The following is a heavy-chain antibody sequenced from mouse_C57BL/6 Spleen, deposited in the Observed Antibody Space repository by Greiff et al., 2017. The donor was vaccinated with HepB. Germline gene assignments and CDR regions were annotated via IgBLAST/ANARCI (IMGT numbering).Heavy chain of an antibody. CDR2: MYPGSGNT. CDR3: AREGPLTGLDY. V-gene: IGHV1-76*01. J-gene: IGHJ2*01. CDR1: GYTFTDYY. Sequence: QVQLKESGAELVRPGASVKLSCKASGYTFTDYYINWVKQRPGQGLEWIARMYPGSGNTYYNEKFKGKATLTAEKSSSTAYMQLSSLTSEVCAVYCCAREGPLTGLDYGGQGTTRTVSS. D-gene: IGHD4-1*01.